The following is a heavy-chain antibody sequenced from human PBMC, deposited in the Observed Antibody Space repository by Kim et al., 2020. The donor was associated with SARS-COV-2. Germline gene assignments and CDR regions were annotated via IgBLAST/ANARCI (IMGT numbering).Heavy chain of an antibody. CDR1: GFTFSSYS. J-gene: IGHJ4*02. Sequence: GGSLRLSCAASGFTFSSYSMNWVRQAPGKGLEWVSYISSSSSTIYYADSVKGRFTISRDNAKNSLYLQMNSLRDEDTAVYYCARVTSQDYDYVWGSYRNYLDYWGQGTLVTISS. V-gene: IGHV3-48*02. CDR2: ISSSSSTI. CDR3: ARVTSQDYDYVWGSYRNYLDY. D-gene: IGHD3-16*02.